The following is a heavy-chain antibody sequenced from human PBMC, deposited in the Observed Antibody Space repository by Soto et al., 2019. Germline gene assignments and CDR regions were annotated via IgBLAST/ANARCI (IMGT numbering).Heavy chain of an antibody. CDR2: INHSGST. Sequence: SETLSLTCAVYGGSFSGYYWSWIRQPPGKGLEWIGEINHSGSTNYNPSLKSRVTISVDTSKNQFSLKLSSVTAVDTAVYYCARGGYCSGGSCKKANYYYYYMDVWGKGTTVTVSS. D-gene: IGHD2-15*01. J-gene: IGHJ6*03. V-gene: IGHV4-34*01. CDR3: ARGGYCSGGSCKKANYYYYYMDV. CDR1: GGSFSGYY.